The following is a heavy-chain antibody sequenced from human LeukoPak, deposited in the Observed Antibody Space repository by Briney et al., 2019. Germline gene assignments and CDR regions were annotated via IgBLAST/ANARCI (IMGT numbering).Heavy chain of an antibody. Sequence: PSETLSLTCTVSGGSIRDTTYHWGWIRQPPGKGLEWIGSIYYSGNTYYNPSLMSRVTISVDTSKNQFSLNLSSVTAADTAVYYCARAPHFFDISGSRYYFDYWGQGTLVTVSS. V-gene: IGHV4-39*07. CDR3: ARAPHFFDISGSRYYFDY. CDR2: IYYSGNT. D-gene: IGHD3-22*01. CDR1: GGSIRDTTYH. J-gene: IGHJ4*02.